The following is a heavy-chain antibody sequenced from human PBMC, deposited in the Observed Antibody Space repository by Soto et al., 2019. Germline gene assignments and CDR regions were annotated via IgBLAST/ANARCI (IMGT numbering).Heavy chain of an antibody. Sequence: QVQLVESGGGLVKPGGSLRLSCAASGLTFSDHYMTWIRQAPGKGLEWISYISSSAGTIYYADSVKGRFTISRDNAKNSLYRQMTNLRAEDTAVYYCAIAPYFGAGTYYYYALDVWGQGTTVTVSS. D-gene: IGHD3-10*01. J-gene: IGHJ6*02. CDR1: GLTFSDHY. CDR2: ISSSAGTI. CDR3: AIAPYFGAGTYYYYALDV. V-gene: IGHV3-11*01.